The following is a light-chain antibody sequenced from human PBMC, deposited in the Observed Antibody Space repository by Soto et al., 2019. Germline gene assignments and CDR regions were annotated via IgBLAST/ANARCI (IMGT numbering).Light chain of an antibody. V-gene: IGKV3-15*01. J-gene: IGKJ1*01. CDR1: QSISDT. Sequence: IVLTQSAAPLSGSPGGRATLSCGASQSISDTLAWYQQKTGQAPRLLIYGASTGAPGFPARFSGSGSGTDVNLTISSLQSEDFAVYYCQQYNNWPWTFGQGTKVDIK. CDR3: QQYNNWPWT. CDR2: GAS.